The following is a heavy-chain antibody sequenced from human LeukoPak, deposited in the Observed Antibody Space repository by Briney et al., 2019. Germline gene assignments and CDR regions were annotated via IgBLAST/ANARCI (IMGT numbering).Heavy chain of an antibody. CDR3: AKLAVGATSSDAFDI. CDR1: GFTFSSYG. J-gene: IGHJ3*02. CDR2: ISYDGSNK. D-gene: IGHD1-26*01. V-gene: IGHV3-30*18. Sequence: GGSLRLSCAASGFTFSSYGMHWVRQAPGKGLEWVAVISYDGSNKYYADSVKGRFTISRDNSKNTLYLQMNSLRAEDTAVYYCAKLAVGATSSDAFDIWGQGTMVTVSS.